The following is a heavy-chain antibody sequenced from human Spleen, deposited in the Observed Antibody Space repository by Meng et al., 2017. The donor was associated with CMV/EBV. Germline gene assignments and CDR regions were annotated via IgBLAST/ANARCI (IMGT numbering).Heavy chain of an antibody. J-gene: IGHJ4*02. CDR2: INHSGST. CDR3: AIYRYSGSYDYFDY. V-gene: IGHV4-34*01. Sequence: QEQLQDWGAGLVKPSETLSLTCAVYGGSFSGYYWSWIRQPPGKGLEWIGEINHSGSTNYNPSLKSRVTISVDTSKNQFSLKLSSVTAADTAVYYCAIYRYSGSYDYFDYWGQGTLVTVSS. CDR1: GGSFSGYY. D-gene: IGHD1-26*01.